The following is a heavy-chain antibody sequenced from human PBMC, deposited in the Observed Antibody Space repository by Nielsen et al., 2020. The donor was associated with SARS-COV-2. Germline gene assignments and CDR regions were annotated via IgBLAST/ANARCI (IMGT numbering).Heavy chain of an antibody. CDR2: IKQDGSEK. V-gene: IGHV3-7*03. D-gene: IGHD6-13*01. CDR1: GFTFSSYW. CDR3: ARGFKAAAPLGY. Sequence: LSLTCAASGFTFSSYWMSWVRQAPGKGLEWVANIKQDGSEKYYVDSVKGRFTISRDNAKNSLYLQMNSLRAEDTAVYYCARGFKAAAPLGYWGQGTLVTVSS. J-gene: IGHJ4*02.